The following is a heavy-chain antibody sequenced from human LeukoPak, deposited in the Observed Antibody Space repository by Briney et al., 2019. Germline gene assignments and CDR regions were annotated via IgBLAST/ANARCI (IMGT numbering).Heavy chain of an antibody. J-gene: IGHJ3*02. CDR2: INPNSGGT. CDR1: GYTFTGYY. D-gene: IGHD2-15*01. CDR3: ASLGYCSGGSRYSLRAFDI. V-gene: IGHV1-2*06. Sequence: GASVKVSCKASGYTFTGYYMHWVGQAPGQGLEWMGRINPNSGGTNYAQKFQGRVTMTRDTSISTAYMELSRLRSDDTAVYYCASLGYCSGGSRYSLRAFDIWGQGTMVTVSS.